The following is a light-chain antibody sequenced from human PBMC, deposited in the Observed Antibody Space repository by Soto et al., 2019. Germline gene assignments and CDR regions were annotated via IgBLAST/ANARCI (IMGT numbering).Light chain of an antibody. V-gene: IGKV1-33*01. Sequence: DIQMTQSPSSVSASVGDRVTITCRASQGLSTYLAWYQQKPGKAPKLLIYAASNLQSGVPSRFSGSGSGTDFTLTISSLQPEDFATYYCQQYDNLAFTFGPGTKVDIK. J-gene: IGKJ3*01. CDR3: QQYDNLAFT. CDR1: QGLSTY. CDR2: AAS.